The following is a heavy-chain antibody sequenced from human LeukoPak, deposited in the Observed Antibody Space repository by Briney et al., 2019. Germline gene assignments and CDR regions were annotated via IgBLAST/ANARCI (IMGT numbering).Heavy chain of an antibody. Sequence: PGGSLRLSCAASGFTFSSYWMHWVRQAPGKGLVWVSRINSDGSSTSYADSVKGRFTISRDNAKNTLYLQMNSLRAEDTAVYYCARGLPTITMIVVTTFYGMDVWGQGTTVTVSS. J-gene: IGHJ6*02. D-gene: IGHD3-22*01. CDR2: INSDGSST. CDR1: GFTFSSYW. CDR3: ARGLPTITMIVVTTFYGMDV. V-gene: IGHV3-74*01.